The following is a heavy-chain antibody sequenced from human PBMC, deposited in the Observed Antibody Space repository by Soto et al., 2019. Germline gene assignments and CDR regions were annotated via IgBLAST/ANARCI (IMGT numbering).Heavy chain of an antibody. J-gene: IGHJ4*02. CDR3: AKAGGSYGYYYFDY. V-gene: IGHV3-9*01. Sequence: EVPLVESGGGLVQPGRSLRLSCAASGFTFDDYAMHWVRQAPGKGLEWVSGISWNSGSIGYADSVKGRFTISRDNAKNSLYLQMNSLRAEDTALYYCAKAGGSYGYYYFDYWGQGTLVTVSS. D-gene: IGHD5-18*01. CDR1: GFTFDDYA. CDR2: ISWNSGSI.